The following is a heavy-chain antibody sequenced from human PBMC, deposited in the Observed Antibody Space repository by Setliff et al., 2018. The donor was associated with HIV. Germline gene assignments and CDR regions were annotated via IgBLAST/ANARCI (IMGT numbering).Heavy chain of an antibody. V-gene: IGHV4-4*07. CDR3: ARIDPGKFWSLDC. CDR1: GGSITGYY. D-gene: IGHD1-1*01. CDR2: SGDT. Sequence: SETLSLTCSVSGGSITGYYWSWIRQPAGKDMEWIGRSGDTIYNPSLESRVTISVDTSRNQFSLRLSSVAAADTAVYYCARIDPGKFWSLDCWGRGTLVTVSS. J-gene: IGHJ4*02.